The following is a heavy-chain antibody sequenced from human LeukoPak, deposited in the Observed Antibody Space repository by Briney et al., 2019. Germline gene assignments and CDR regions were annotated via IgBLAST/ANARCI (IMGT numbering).Heavy chain of an antibody. CDR1: GYSISSGYY. V-gene: IGHV4-38-2*02. CDR2: IYHSGST. CDR3: ARVGGSYLDY. Sequence: PSETLSLTCTVSGYSISSGYYWGWIRQPPGKGLEWIGSIYHSGSTYYNPSLKSRVTISVDTSKNRFSLKLSSVTAADTAVYYCARVGGSYLDYWGQGTLVTVSS. D-gene: IGHD1-26*01. J-gene: IGHJ4*02.